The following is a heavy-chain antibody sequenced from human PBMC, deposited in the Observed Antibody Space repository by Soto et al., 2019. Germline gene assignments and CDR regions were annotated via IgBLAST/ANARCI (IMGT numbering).Heavy chain of an antibody. CDR1: GGSISSGGYY. CDR2: IYYSGST. CDR3: ARDSSLSSRFGELSYYYYYYGMDV. V-gene: IGHV4-31*03. D-gene: IGHD3-10*01. Sequence: QVQLQESGPGLVKPSQTLSLTCTVSGGSISSGGYYWSWIRQHPGKGLEWIGYIYYSGSTYYNPSLKSRVTISVGTSKNQFSLKLSSVTAADTAVYYCARDSSLSSRFGELSYYYYYYGMDVWGQGTTVTVSS. J-gene: IGHJ6*02.